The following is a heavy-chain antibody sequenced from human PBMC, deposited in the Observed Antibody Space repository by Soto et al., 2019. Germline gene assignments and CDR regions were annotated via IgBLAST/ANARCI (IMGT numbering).Heavy chain of an antibody. CDR1: GGSISSSNW. CDR3: ASEPQHVDTAMVLRVY. D-gene: IGHD5-18*01. Sequence: QVQLQESGPGLVKPSGTLSLTCAVSGGSISSSNWWSWVRQPPGKGLEWIGEIYHSGSTNYNPSLKSRVTISVDKSKNQVSLKLSSVTAADTAVYYGASEPQHVDTAMVLRVYWGQGTLVTVSS. V-gene: IGHV4-4*02. CDR2: IYHSGST. J-gene: IGHJ4*02.